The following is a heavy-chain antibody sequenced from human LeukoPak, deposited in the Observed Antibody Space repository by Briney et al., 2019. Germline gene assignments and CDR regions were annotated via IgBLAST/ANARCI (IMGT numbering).Heavy chain of an antibody. D-gene: IGHD6-19*01. CDR3: ARDSVAGTTVYSFDY. J-gene: IGHJ4*02. V-gene: IGHV1-2*02. CDR2: INPNSGGT. Sequence: ASVKVSCKASGSTFTGYYMHWVRQAPGQGLGWMGWINPNSGGTNYAQKFQGRVTMTRDTSISTAYMELSRLRSDDTAVYYCARDSVAGTTVYSFDYWGQGTLVTVSS. CDR1: GSTFTGYY.